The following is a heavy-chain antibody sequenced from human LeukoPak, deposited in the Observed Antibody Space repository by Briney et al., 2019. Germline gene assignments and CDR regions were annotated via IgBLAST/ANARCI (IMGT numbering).Heavy chain of an antibody. CDR3: ARDSYYYDSSGYYYYYYYMDV. CDR1: GFTFSDYY. D-gene: IGHD3-22*01. J-gene: IGHJ6*03. Sequence: GGSLRLSCAASGFTFSDYYTSWIRQAPGKGLEWVANIKQDGSEKYYVDSVKGRFTISRDNAKNSLYLQMNSLRAEDTAVYYCARDSYYYDSSGYYYYYYYMDVWGKGTTVTVSS. V-gene: IGHV3-7*01. CDR2: IKQDGSEK.